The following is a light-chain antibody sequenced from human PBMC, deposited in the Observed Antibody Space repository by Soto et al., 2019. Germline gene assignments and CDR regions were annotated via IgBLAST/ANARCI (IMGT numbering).Light chain of an antibody. Sequence: EIVMTQSPATLSVSPGERATLSCRASQSVSGTYLAWYQQTPDQAPRLLIYGASTRATGIPDRFSGSGSGTDFTLTISRLEPEDFTVYYCQQYGTLPTTFGPGTKVDIK. J-gene: IGKJ3*01. CDR1: QSVSGTY. V-gene: IGKV3-20*01. CDR3: QQYGTLPTT. CDR2: GAS.